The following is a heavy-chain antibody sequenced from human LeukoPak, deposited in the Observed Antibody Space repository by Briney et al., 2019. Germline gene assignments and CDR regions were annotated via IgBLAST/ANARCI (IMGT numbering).Heavy chain of an antibody. Sequence: PSETLSLTCTVSGGSISSYYWSWIRQPPGKGLEWIGYIYYSGSTNYNPSLKSRVTISVHTSKNQFSLKLSSVTAADSAVYYCARDLGRGYSGYNWFGPWGQGTLVTVSS. V-gene: IGHV4-59*01. J-gene: IGHJ5*02. D-gene: IGHD5-12*01. CDR2: IYYSGST. CDR1: GGSISSYY. CDR3: ARDLGRGYSGYNWFGP.